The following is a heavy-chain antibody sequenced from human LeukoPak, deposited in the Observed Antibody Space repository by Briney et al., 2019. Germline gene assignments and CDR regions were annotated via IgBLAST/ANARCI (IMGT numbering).Heavy chain of an antibody. J-gene: IGHJ4*02. D-gene: IGHD7-27*01. CDR1: GYIFTAYD. CDR2: INPNSGGT. Sequence: ASVKVSCKASGYIFTAYDLYWVRQAPGQGLEWMGWINPNSGGTKYAQKFQGRVTMTRDTSISTAYMELSRLRSDDTAVYYCASGLTGDGNFDYWGQGTLVTVSS. V-gene: IGHV1-2*02. CDR3: ASGLTGDGNFDY.